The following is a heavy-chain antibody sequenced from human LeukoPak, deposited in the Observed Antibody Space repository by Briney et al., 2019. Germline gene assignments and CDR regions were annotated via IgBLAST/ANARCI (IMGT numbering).Heavy chain of an antibody. J-gene: IGHJ4*02. CDR2: IASDGNDK. CDR1: AFTFRNYA. D-gene: IGHD7-27*01. CDR3: ARVNWASIDY. Sequence: GRSLRLSCAASAFTFRNYAMHWLRQAPGKGLEWVAVIASDGNDKHLADSVKGRFTISRDNAKNSLYLQMNSLRVEDTAVYYCARVNWASIDYWGQGALVTVSS. V-gene: IGHV3-30*03.